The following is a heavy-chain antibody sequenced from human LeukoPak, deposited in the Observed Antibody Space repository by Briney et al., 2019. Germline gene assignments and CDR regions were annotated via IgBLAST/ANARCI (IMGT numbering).Heavy chain of an antibody. D-gene: IGHD3-10*01. CDR2: IIPIFGTA. J-gene: IGHJ4*02. Sequence: SVRVSCTASGGTFTTYAISWVRQAPGQGLEWMGGIIPIFGTANYAQKFQGRVTITADESTSTAYMELSSLRSEDTAVYYCATSAPLYGSGSYYSEAPYYFDYWGQGTLVTVSS. CDR3: ATSAPLYGSGSYYSEAPYYFDY. V-gene: IGHV1-69*01. CDR1: GGTFTTYA.